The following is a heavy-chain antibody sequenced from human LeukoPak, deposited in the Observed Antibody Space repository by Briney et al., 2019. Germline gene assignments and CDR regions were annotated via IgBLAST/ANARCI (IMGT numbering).Heavy chain of an antibody. D-gene: IGHD1-26*01. V-gene: IGHV4-39*01. Sequence: PSETLSLTCTVSGGSIGSSSYYWGWIRQPPGKGLEWIGSIYYSGSTYYNPSLKSRVTISVDTSKNQFSLKLSSVTAADTAVYYCARIVGAYYFDYWGQGTLDTVSS. J-gene: IGHJ4*02. CDR2: IYYSGST. CDR3: ARIVGAYYFDY. CDR1: GGSIGSSSYY.